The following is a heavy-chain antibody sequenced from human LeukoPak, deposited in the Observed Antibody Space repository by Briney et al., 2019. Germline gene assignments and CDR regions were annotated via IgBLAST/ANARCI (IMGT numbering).Heavy chain of an antibody. Sequence: PSETLSLTCALYGGSFSGYYWSWIRQPPGKGLEWIGEINHSGSTNYNPSLKSRVTISVDTSKNQFSLKLSSVTAADTAVYYCARGHYDFWSGYYTGLSENYMDVWGKGTTVTVSS. V-gene: IGHV4-34*01. CDR1: GGSFSGYY. J-gene: IGHJ6*03. D-gene: IGHD3-3*01. CDR2: INHSGST. CDR3: ARGHYDFWSGYYTGLSENYMDV.